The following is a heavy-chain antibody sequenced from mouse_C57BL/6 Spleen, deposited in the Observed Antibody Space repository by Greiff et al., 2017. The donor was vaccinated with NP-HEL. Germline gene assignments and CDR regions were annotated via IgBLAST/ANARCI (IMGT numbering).Heavy chain of an antibody. CDR3: ASYYYGSSYLFAY. V-gene: IGHV1-52*01. Sequence: VKLQQPGAELVRPGSSVKLSCKASGYTFTSYWMHWVKQRPIQGLEWIGNIDPSDSETHYNQKFKDKATLTVDKSSSTAYMQLSSLTSEDSAVYYCASYYYGSSYLFAYWGQGTLVTVSA. D-gene: IGHD1-1*01. CDR2: IDPSDSET. J-gene: IGHJ3*01. CDR1: GYTFTSYW.